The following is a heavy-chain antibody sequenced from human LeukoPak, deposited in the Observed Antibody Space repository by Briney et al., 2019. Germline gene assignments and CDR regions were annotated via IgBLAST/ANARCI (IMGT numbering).Heavy chain of an antibody. V-gene: IGHV3-49*04. CDR1: GFTFGDYA. J-gene: IGHJ6*02. CDR2: IRSKAYGGTT. D-gene: IGHD2/OR15-2a*01. Sequence: GGSLRLSCTASGFTFGDYAMSWVRQAPGKGLEWVGFIRSKAYGGTTEYAASVKGRFTISRDDSKSIAYLQMNSLKTEDTAVYYCTRYFGYYYYGMDVWGQGTTVTVS. CDR3: TRYFGYYYYGMDV.